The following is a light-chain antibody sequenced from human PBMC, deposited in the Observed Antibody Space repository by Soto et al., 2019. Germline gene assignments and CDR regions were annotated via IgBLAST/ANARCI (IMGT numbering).Light chain of an antibody. Sequence: DIQMTQSPSSRSASVGDRVTITCRASQCISNFLAWYQQKPGKVPKLLIYAASTLQSGVPSLFSGSGSGTHLTLTLSSLQPVDVATYYSKRYDSXPLTSGGGTKV. J-gene: IGKJ4*01. CDR1: QCISNF. CDR2: AAS. CDR3: KRYDSXPLT. V-gene: IGKV1-27*01.